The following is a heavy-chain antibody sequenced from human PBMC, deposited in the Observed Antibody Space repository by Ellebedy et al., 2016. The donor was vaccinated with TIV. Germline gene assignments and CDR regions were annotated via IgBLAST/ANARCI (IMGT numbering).Heavy chain of an antibody. J-gene: IGHJ4*02. CDR2: ISGRTAST. CDR3: AKTRGDSSGWMEFDY. CDR1: GFPFSSYA. D-gene: IGHD6-19*01. V-gene: IGHV3-23*01. Sequence: GESLKISCAASGFPFSSYAMGWVRQTPGKGLEWVSGISGRTASTYYADSVKGRFTISRDNSKNTLYLQMNSLRAEDTAVYYCAKTRGDSSGWMEFDYWGQGTLVTVSS.